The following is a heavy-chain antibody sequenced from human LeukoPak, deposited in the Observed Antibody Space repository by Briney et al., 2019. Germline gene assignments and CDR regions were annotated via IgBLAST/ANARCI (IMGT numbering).Heavy chain of an antibody. D-gene: IGHD6-19*01. CDR1: GFTFSSYG. CDR3: ARDYSSGWYGGY. J-gene: IGHJ4*02. CDR2: ISYDGSNK. V-gene: IGHV3-30*04. Sequence: GGSLRLSCAASGFTFSSYGMHWVRQAPGKGLEWVAVISYDGSNKYYADSVKGRFTISRDNSKNTLYLQMNSLRAEDTAVYYCARDYSSGWYGGYWGQGTLVTVSS.